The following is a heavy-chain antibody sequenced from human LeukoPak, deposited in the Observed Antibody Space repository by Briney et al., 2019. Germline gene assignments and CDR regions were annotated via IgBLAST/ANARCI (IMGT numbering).Heavy chain of an antibody. CDR2: ISYDGSNK. V-gene: IGHV3-30*04. CDR3: ARVSGDVDILTGYNGRGIDY. CDR1: GFTFSSYA. D-gene: IGHD3-9*01. Sequence: GGSLRLSCAASGFTFSSYAMHWVRQAPGKGLEWVAVISYDGSNKYYADSVKGRFTISRDNSKNTLYLQMSSLRAEDTAVYYCARVSGDVDILTGYNGRGIDYWGQGTLVTVSS. J-gene: IGHJ4*02.